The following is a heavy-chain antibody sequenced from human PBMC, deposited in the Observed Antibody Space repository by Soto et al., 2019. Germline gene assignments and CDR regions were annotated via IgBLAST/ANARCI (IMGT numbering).Heavy chain of an antibody. CDR3: ARQRRYYYDSSGYPDY. CDR1: GGSISSSSYY. J-gene: IGHJ4*02. CDR2: IYYTGST. D-gene: IGHD3-22*01. V-gene: IGHV4-39*01. Sequence: SETLSLTCTVSGGSISSSSYYWVWIRHAPGKGLEWIGSIYYTGSTYSNPSLTSRVTISVDTSKNKFSLKLSSVTAADTAVYYCARQRRYYYDSSGYPDYWGQGTLVTVYS.